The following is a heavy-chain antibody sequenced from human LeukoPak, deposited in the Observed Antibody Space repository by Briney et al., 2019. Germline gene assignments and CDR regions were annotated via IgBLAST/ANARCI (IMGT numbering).Heavy chain of an antibody. CDR3: ARGLTRARDAFDI. CDR1: GGSFSGYY. J-gene: IGHJ3*02. V-gene: IGHV4-34*01. Sequence: SETLSLTCAVYGGSFSGYYWSWIRQPPGKGLEWIGEINHSGSTNYNPSLKSRVTISVDTSKNQFSLKLSSVTAADTAVYYCARGLTRARDAFDIWGQGTMVTVSS. CDR2: INHSGST.